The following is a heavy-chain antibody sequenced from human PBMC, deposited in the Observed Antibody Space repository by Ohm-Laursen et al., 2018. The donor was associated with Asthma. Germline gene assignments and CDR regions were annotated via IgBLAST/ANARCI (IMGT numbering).Heavy chain of an antibody. CDR2: IKSKTDGGTT. CDR3: TTAGSSWYGSTDDY. V-gene: IGHV3-15*01. Sequence: GSLRLSCAASGFTFSNAWMSWVRQAPGKGLEWVGRIKSKTDGGTTDYAAPVKGRFTISRDDSKNTLYLQMNSLKTEDTAVYYCTTAGSSWYGSTDDYWGQGTLVTVSS. J-gene: IGHJ4*02. CDR1: GFTFSNAW. D-gene: IGHD6-13*01.